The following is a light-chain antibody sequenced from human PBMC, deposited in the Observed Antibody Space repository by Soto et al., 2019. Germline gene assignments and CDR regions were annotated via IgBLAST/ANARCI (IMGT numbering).Light chain of an antibody. CDR2: ANS. J-gene: IGLJ3*02. CDR3: QSYDRSLSALV. V-gene: IGLV1-40*01. CDR1: NSNIGAGYD. Sequence: QSVLTQPPSVSGAPGQRVTISCTGSNSNIGAGYDVHWYQQLPGTAPKLLIYANSNRPSGVTDRFSGSKSGTSASLAITGLQAEDEADYYCQSYDRSLSALVFGGGTKVTVL.